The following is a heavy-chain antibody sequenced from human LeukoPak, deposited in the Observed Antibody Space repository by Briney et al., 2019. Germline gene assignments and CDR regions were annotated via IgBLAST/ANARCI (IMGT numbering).Heavy chain of an antibody. D-gene: IGHD3-10*01. J-gene: IGHJ4*02. CDR2: IIPIFGTA. CDR1: GGTFSSYA. V-gene: IGHV1-69*13. Sequence: GASVKVSCKASGGTFSSYAISWVRQAPGQGLEWMGGIIPIFGTANYAQKFQGRVTITADESTSTAYMELSSLRSEDTAVYYCAREWFGTEPNFDYWGQGTLVTVSS. CDR3: AREWFGTEPNFDY.